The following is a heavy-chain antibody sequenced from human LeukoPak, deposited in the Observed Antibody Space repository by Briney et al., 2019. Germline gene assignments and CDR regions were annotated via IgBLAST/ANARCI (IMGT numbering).Heavy chain of an antibody. CDR3: ASIAGGPPS. D-gene: IGHD2-15*01. CDR1: GGSFSGYY. Sequence: SSETLSLTCAVYGGSFSGYYWSWIRQPPRKGLEWIGEINHSGSTNYNPSLKSRVTISVDTSKNQFSLKLSSVTAADTAVYYCASIAGGPPSWGQGTLVTVSS. V-gene: IGHV4-34*01. J-gene: IGHJ5*02. CDR2: INHSGST.